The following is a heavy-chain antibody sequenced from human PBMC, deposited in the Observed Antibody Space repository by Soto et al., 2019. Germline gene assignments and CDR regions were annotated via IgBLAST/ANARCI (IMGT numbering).Heavy chain of an antibody. Sequence: EVQLVESGGGLVQPGGSLRLSCAASGFTFSSYWMSWVRQAPGKGLEWVANIKQDGSEKYYVDSVKGRFTISRDNAKNSLYLQMNSLRAEDTAVYYCARDLVPSDYYYYGMDVWGQGTTVTGSS. CDR2: IKQDGSEK. D-gene: IGHD2-2*01. J-gene: IGHJ6*02. V-gene: IGHV3-7*03. CDR1: GFTFSSYW. CDR3: ARDLVPSDYYYYGMDV.